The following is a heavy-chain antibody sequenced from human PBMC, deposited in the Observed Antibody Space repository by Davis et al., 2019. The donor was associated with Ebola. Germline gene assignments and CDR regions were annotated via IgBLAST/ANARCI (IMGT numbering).Heavy chain of an antibody. CDR1: GFTFSSYA. Sequence: GESLKISCAASGFTFSSYAMHWVRQAPGKGLEWVAVISYDGSNKYYADSVKGRFTISRDNAKSSLYLQMSSLRDEDTAVYYCAKLFVDSWGQGTLVTVSS. CDR3: AKLFVDS. J-gene: IGHJ5*01. CDR2: ISYDGSNK. V-gene: IGHV3-30-3*02. D-gene: IGHD3-10*01.